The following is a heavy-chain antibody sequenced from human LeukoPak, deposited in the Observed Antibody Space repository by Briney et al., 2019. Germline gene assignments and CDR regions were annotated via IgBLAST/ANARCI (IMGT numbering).Heavy chain of an antibody. Sequence: GGSLRLSCAASGFTFSSYSMNWVRQAPGKGLEWVSYISSSSSTIYYADSVKGRFTISRDNAKNSLYLQMNSLRAEDTAVYYCAREGTAVATNFDYWGQGTLVTVSS. CDR2: ISSSSSTI. CDR3: AREGTAVATNFDY. V-gene: IGHV3-48*04. D-gene: IGHD5-18*01. J-gene: IGHJ4*02. CDR1: GFTFSSYS.